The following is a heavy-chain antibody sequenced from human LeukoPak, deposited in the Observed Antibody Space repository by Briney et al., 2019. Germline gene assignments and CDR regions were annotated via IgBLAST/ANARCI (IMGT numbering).Heavy chain of an antibody. CDR3: ARESIAAAGTPDY. Sequence: SETLSLTCTVSGGSISSYYWSWIRQPPGKGLEWIGYIYYSGSTNYNPSLKSRVTISVDTSKNQFSLKLSSVTAADTAVYYCARESIAAAGTPDYGGQGTLVTVSS. D-gene: IGHD6-13*01. V-gene: IGHV4-59*01. J-gene: IGHJ4*02. CDR2: IYYSGST. CDR1: GGSISSYY.